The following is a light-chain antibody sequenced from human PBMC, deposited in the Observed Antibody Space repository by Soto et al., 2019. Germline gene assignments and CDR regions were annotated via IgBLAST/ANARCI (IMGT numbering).Light chain of an antibody. CDR2: AAS. CDR3: QQSYSTPIT. J-gene: IGKJ3*01. V-gene: IGKV1-39*01. CDR1: QSISSY. Sequence: DIQMTQSPSSLSASVGDRVTITCRASQSISSYLNWYQQKPGKAPKLLIYAASSLQSGVPSRFSGSGSGPDFTLTISSLQHEDFATYYCQQSYSTPITFGPGTKVDIK.